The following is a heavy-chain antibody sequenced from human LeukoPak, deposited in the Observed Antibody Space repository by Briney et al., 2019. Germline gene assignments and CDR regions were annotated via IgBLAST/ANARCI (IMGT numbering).Heavy chain of an antibody. J-gene: IGHJ3*02. CDR2: ISYDGSNK. D-gene: IGHD5-18*01. V-gene: IGHV3-30*18. Sequence: PGGSLRLSCAASGFTFSSYGMHWVRQAPGKGLEWVAAISYDGSNKYYADSVKGRFTISRDNSNNTLYLQMNSMRAEDTAVYYCAKDTGCGYSDGYDAFDIWGQGTMVTVSS. CDR3: AKDTGCGYSDGYDAFDI. CDR1: GFTFSSYG.